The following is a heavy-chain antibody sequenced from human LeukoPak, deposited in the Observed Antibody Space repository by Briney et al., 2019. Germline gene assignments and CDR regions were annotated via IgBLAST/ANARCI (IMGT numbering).Heavy chain of an antibody. D-gene: IGHD3-9*01. CDR2: IYYSGST. CDR1: GGSISSYY. CDR3: AGDYDILTGYYNY. J-gene: IGHJ4*02. V-gene: IGHV4-59*01. Sequence: SETLSLTCTVSGGSISSYYWSWIRQPPGKGLEWIGYIYYSGSTNYNPSLKSRVTISVDTSKNQFSLKLSSVTAADTAVHYCAGDYDILTGYYNYWGQGTLVTVSS.